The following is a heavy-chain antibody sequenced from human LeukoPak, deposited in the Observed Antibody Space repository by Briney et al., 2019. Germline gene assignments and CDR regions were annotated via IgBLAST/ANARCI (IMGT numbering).Heavy chain of an antibody. D-gene: IGHD1-26*01. Sequence: GGSLRLSCAVSGFTVSSNYMSWVRQAPGKGLEWVSIIYSGDSTYYADSVKGRFTMSGDNSKNRLYLQMNSLRVEDTAVYYCARVNTGSYRTAFDIWGQGTMVTVSS. CDR3: ARVNTGSYRTAFDI. CDR1: GFTVSSNY. CDR2: IYSGDST. J-gene: IGHJ3*02. V-gene: IGHV3-66*01.